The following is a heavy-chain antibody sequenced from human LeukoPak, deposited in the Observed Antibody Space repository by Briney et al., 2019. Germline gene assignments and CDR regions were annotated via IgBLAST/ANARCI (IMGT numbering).Heavy chain of an antibody. CDR2: IYYSGST. CDR3: ARGRGYSGYEY. V-gene: IGHV4-59*12. CDR1: GGSISSYY. J-gene: IGHJ4*02. D-gene: IGHD5-12*01. Sequence: PSETLSLTCTVSGGSISSYYWSWIRQPPGKGLEWIGYIYYSGSTNYNPSLKSRVTISVDTSKNQFSLKLSSVTAADTAVYYCARGRGYSGYEYWGQGTLVTVSS.